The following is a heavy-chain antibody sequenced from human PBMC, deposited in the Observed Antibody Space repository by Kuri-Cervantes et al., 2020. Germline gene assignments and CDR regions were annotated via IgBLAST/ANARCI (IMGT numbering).Heavy chain of an antibody. CDR3: ARDRDSASFDI. CDR2: ISSSSRTI. J-gene: IGHJ3*02. Sequence: ETLSLTCAASGFTFSSYSMNWVRQAPGKGLEWVSYISSSSRTIYYADSVKGRFTISRDNGKNSLYLQMNSLRAEDTAVYYCARDRDSASFDIWGQGTMVTVSS. V-gene: IGHV3-48*01. CDR1: GFTFSSYS.